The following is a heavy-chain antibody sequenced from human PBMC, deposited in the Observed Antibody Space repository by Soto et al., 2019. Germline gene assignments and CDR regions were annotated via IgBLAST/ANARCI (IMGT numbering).Heavy chain of an antibody. D-gene: IGHD2-21*01. CDR1: GGSISSGGYY. CDR2: IYYSGST. V-gene: IGHV4-31*03. Sequence: SETLSLTCSVSGGSISSGGYYWTWIRQHPEKGLEWIGYIYYSGSTYYKPSLKSRVTISVDTSKNQFSLMLGSVTVADTAVYYCARGGPTAYYFDFWGLGTLVTVSS. J-gene: IGHJ4*02. CDR3: ARGGPTAYYFDF.